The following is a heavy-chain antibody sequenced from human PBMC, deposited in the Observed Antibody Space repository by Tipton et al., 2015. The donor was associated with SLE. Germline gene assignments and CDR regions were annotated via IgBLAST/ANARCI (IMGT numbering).Heavy chain of an antibody. V-gene: IGHV4-34*01. CDR3: ARGEQWLIY. CDR1: GGSFSGYY. J-gene: IGHJ4*02. Sequence: TLSLTCAVYGGSFSGYYWSWIRQPPGKGLEWIGEINHSGSTNYNPSLKSRVTISVDTSKNQFSLKLSSVTDADTAVYYCARGEQWLIYWGQGILVTVSS. D-gene: IGHD6-19*01. CDR2: INHSGST.